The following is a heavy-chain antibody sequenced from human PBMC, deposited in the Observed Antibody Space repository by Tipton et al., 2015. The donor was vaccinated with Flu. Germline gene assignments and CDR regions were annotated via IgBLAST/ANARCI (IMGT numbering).Heavy chain of an antibody. D-gene: IGHD6-19*01. CDR1: GGSISSYY. V-gene: IGHV4-59*01. J-gene: IGHJ6*02. CDR2: IYYSGST. CDR3: ARSERDSSGWYGYYYYGMDV. Sequence: TLSLTCTVSGGSISSYYWSWIRQPPGKGLEWIGYIYYSGSTNYNPSLKSRVTVSVDTSKNQFSLKLSSVTAADTAVYYCARSERDSSGWYGYYYYGMDVWGQGTTVTVSS.